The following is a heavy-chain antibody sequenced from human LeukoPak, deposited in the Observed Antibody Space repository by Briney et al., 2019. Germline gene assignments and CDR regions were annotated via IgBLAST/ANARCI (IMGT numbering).Heavy chain of an antibody. CDR1: GFTFSSYS. D-gene: IGHD3-22*01. J-gene: IGHJ4*02. CDR3: AREGYYYDSSGYYCIDY. V-gene: IGHV3-21*01. CDR2: ISSSSSYI. Sequence: GGSLRLSCAASGFTFSSYSMNWVRQAPGKGLEWVSSISSSSSYIYYADSVKGRFTISRDNAKNSLYLQMNSLRAEDTAVYYCAREGYYYDSSGYYCIDYWGQGTLVTVSS.